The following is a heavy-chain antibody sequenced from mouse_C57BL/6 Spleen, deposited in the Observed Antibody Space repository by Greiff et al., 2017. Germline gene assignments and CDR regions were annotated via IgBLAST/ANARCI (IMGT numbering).Heavy chain of an antibody. D-gene: IGHD2-2*01. CDR2: IHPNSGST. Sequence: QVQLQQPGAELVKPGASVKLSCKASGYTFTSYWMHWVKQTPGQGLEWIGMIHPNSGSTNYTEKFKSKATLTVDKSSSTASLQLSSLTSEDSADDYCARGIYCGYDDWYIDVWGTGTTVTVSS. CDR3: ARGIYCGYDDWYIDV. CDR1: GYTFTSYW. V-gene: IGHV1-64*01. J-gene: IGHJ1*03.